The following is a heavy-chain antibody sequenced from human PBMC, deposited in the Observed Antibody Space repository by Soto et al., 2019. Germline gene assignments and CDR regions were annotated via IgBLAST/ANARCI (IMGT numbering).Heavy chain of an antibody. CDR2: VNQSGTS. V-gene: IGHV4-4*02. J-gene: IGHJ3*01. Sequence: SETLSLTCGVFDDSTRSRYWWTWLRRPPGRGLQWIGEVNQSGTSNYNPSLKSRVTISIDNSKNHFSLKMTSLTAADTAVYYCARARWYDAFDVWGQGTVVTVS. CDR3: ARARWYDAFDV. D-gene: IGHD2-15*01. CDR1: DDSTRSRYW.